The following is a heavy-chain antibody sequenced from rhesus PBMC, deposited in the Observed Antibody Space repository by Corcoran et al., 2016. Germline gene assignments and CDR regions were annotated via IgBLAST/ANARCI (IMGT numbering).Heavy chain of an antibody. CDR3: TRHDYGSTAVFDY. CDR1: GGSTSRSNW. CDR2: VDGSANT. Sequence: QVQLQESGPGLVKPSETLSLTCAVSGGSTSRSNWWSWIPPAQGEGLEWIGNVDGSANTHYSPSLKSRVTISKDTSKNQFSLKLNSVTAADTAVYYCTRHDYGSTAVFDYWGQGLLVTVSS. V-gene: IGHV4-65*02. J-gene: IGHJ4*01. D-gene: IGHD4-29*01.